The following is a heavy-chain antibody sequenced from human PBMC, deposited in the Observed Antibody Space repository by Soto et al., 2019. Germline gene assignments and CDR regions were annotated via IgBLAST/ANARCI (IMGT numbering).Heavy chain of an antibody. Sequence: GGSLRLSCAASGFTFNFAWMNWVRQAPGKGLEWLGRIISKNDGGTTQYAAPVKGRFTISRDDSENTLYLEMNSLKMEDTALYYCTASRDYGYWGQGTQVTVSS. J-gene: IGHJ4*02. V-gene: IGHV3-15*06. CDR1: GFTFNFAW. D-gene: IGHD4-17*01. CDR2: IISKNDGGTT. CDR3: TASRDYGY.